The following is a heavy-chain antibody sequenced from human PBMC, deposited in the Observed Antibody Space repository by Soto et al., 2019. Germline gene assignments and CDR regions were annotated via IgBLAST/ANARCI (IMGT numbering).Heavy chain of an antibody. CDR3: TTGSTGYYDSSGYYYVGSYYFDY. J-gene: IGHJ4*02. V-gene: IGHV3-15*01. Sequence: PGGSLRLSCAASGFTFSNAWMSWVRQAPGKGLEWVGRIKSKTDGGTTDYAAPVKGRFTISRDDSKNTLYLQMNSLKTEDTAVYYCTTGSTGYYDSSGYYYVGSYYFDYWGQGTLVTVSS. D-gene: IGHD3-22*01. CDR1: GFTFSNAW. CDR2: IKSKTDGGTT.